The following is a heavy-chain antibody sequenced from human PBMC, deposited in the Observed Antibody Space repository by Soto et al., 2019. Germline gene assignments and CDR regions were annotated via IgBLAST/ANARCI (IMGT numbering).Heavy chain of an antibody. D-gene: IGHD6-6*01. CDR1: GYTFTSYY. CDR2: INPSGGST. J-gene: IGHJ6*03. Sequence: QVQLVQSGAEVKKPGASVKVSCKASGYTFTSYYMHWVRQAPGQGLEWMGIINPSGGSTSYAQKFQGRVTMTRDTSTSTVYMELSSLRSEDTAVYYCARALGPSSSSGDYYYYYMDVWGKGTTVTVSS. CDR3: ARALGPSSSSGDYYYYYMDV. V-gene: IGHV1-46*03.